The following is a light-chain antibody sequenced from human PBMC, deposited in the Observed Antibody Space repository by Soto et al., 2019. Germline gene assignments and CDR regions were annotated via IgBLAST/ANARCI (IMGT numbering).Light chain of an antibody. J-gene: IGKJ4*01. V-gene: IGKV3-15*01. CDR3: QQYNNWPLT. CDR1: QSVSSN. CDR2: GAS. Sequence: EIVMTQSPATLSLSPVDIATLSCRASQSVSSNLAWYQQNPGQAPRLLIYGASTRATGIPARFSGSQSGTEFTLTISSLLSEDFAVYSCQQYNNWPLTFGGGTKVDI.